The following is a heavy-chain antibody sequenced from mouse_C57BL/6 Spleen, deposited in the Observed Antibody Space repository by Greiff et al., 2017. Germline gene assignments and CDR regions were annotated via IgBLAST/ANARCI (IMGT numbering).Heavy chain of an antibody. J-gene: IGHJ4*01. V-gene: IGHV1-52*01. Sequence: QVQLQQPGAELVRPGSSVKLSCKASGYTFTSYWMHWVKQRPIQGLEWIGNIDPSDSETHYNQKFKDKATLTVDKSSSTAYMQLSSLTSEDSAVYYCARYYLTYAMDYWGQGTSVTVSS. CDR3: ARYYLTYAMDY. CDR1: GYTFTSYW. CDR2: IDPSDSET. D-gene: IGHD1-1*02.